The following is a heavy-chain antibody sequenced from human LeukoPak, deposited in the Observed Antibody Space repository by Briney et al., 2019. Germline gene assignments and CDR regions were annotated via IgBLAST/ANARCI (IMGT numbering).Heavy chain of an antibody. J-gene: IGHJ3*02. CDR2: IYSGGST. CDR1: GFTVSSNY. V-gene: IGHV3-53*01. Sequence: GGSLRLSCAASGFTVSSNYMSWVRQAPGKGLEWVSVIYSGGSTYYADSVKGRFTISRDNSKNTLYLQMNSLRAEDTAVYYCARARSGSYYAFGIWGQGTMVTVSS. CDR3: ARARSGSYYAFGI. D-gene: IGHD1-26*01.